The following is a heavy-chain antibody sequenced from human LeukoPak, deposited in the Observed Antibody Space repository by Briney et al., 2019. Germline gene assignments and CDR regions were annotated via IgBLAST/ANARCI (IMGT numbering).Heavy chain of an antibody. CDR1: GFTLSSHG. J-gene: IGHJ4*02. Sequence: PGGSLRLSCVASGFTLSSHGMHWVRQAPGKGLEWGALIWYDGTRENYADSVKGRFTISRDLSKNTLNLQMNSLRVDDTAVFYCARDLSFGSLDFRGQGTLVTVSS. CDR2: IWYDGTRE. V-gene: IGHV3-33*01. CDR3: ARDLSFGSLDF. D-gene: IGHD1-26*01.